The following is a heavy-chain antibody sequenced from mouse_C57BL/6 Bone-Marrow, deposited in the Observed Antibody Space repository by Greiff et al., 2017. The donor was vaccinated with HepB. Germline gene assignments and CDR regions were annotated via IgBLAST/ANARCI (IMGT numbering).Heavy chain of an antibody. D-gene: IGHD2-3*01. V-gene: IGHV10-1*01. J-gene: IGHJ4*01. CDR1: GFSFNTYA. Sequence: EVQRVESGGGLVQPKGSLKLSCAASGFSFNTYAMNWVRQAPGKGLEWVARIRSKSNNYATYYADSVKDRFTISRDDSESMLYLQMNNLKTEDTAMYYCVRHHDGYYDYAMDYWGQGTSVTVSS. CDR2: IRSKSNNYAT. CDR3: VRHHDGYYDYAMDY.